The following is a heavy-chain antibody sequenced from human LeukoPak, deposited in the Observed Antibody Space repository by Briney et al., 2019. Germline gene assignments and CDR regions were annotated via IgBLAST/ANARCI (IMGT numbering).Heavy chain of an antibody. CDR3: ARTNVANSFDI. CDR2: IYYSGNT. V-gene: IGHV4-31*03. CDR1: RGSISNADYY. J-gene: IGHJ3*02. Sequence: SQTLSLTCTVSRGSISNADYYWSWIRQHPGKGLEWIGYIYYSGNTNYNPSLKSRVTISVDTSKNQFSLKLSSVTAADTAVYYCARTNVANSFDIWGQGTMVTVSS. D-gene: IGHD1-1*01.